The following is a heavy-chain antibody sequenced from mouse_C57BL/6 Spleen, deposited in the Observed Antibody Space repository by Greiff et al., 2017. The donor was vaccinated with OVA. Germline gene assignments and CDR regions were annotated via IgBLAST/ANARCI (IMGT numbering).Heavy chain of an antibody. CDR3: ARQRDDYDERYFDV. CDR2: ISSGGSYT. J-gene: IGHJ1*03. V-gene: IGHV5-6*01. D-gene: IGHD2-4*01. CDR1: GFTFSSYG. Sequence: EVMLVESGGDLVKPGGSLKLSCAASGFTFSSYGMSWVRQTPDKRLEWVATISSGGSYTYYPDSVKGRFTISRDNDKNTLYLQMISLKSEDTAVYYCARQRDDYDERYFDVWGTGTTVTVSS.